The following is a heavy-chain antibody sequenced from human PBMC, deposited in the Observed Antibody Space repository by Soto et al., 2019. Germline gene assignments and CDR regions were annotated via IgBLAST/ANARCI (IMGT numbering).Heavy chain of an antibody. J-gene: IGHJ4*02. CDR1: EFTLSSYE. CDR2: IGRRGSPI. V-gene: IGHV3-48*03. Sequence: EAQLVESGGGLVQPGGSLRLSCAAFEFTLSSYEMDWVRQAPGKGLEWVSHIGRRGSPIYYADSVKGRFTISRDNAKNSLYLEMNSLRAEDTAVYYCARESEDLTSNFDYWGQGTLVTVSS. CDR3: ARESEDLTSNFDY.